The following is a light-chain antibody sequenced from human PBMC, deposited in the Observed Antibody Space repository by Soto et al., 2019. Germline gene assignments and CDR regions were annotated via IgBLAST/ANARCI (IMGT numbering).Light chain of an antibody. CDR1: QTISSW. CDR3: QQDNSYSGA. J-gene: IGKJ1*01. V-gene: IGKV1-5*03. CDR2: KAS. Sequence: EIQITQCPSTLYLSLEERVALTCGASQTISSWLAWYQQKPGKAPKLLIYKASTLKSGVPSRFSGSGSGTEFTLTISSLQPDDFATYYCQQDNSYSGAFGQGTKVEIK.